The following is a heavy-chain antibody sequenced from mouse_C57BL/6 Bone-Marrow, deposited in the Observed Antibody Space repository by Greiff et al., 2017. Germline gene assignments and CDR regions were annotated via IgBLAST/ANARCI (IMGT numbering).Heavy chain of an antibody. V-gene: IGHV1-31*01. CDR1: GYSFTGYY. CDR2: IYPYNGGS. Sequence: VQLQQSGPELVKPGASVKISCKASGYSFTGYYMHWVKQSHGNILDWIGYIYPYNGGSSYNQKFKGKATLTVDKSSSTAYMEHRSLTSEDSAVYYCARLYDYDVYYYAMGDWGQGTSVTVSS. CDR3: ARLYDYDVYYYAMGD. J-gene: IGHJ4*01. D-gene: IGHD2-4*01.